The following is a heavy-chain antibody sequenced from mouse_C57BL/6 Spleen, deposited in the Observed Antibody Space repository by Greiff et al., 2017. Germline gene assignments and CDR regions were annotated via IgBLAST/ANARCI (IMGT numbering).Heavy chain of an antibody. V-gene: IGHV6-3*01. CDR2: IGLKTDNYAT. CDR3: TGGYNNYGGFAY. J-gene: IGHJ3*01. D-gene: IGHD2-5*01. CDR1: GFTFSNYW. Sequence: EVKLQESGGGLVQPGGSMKLSCVASGFTFSNYWMNWVRQSPEKGLEWVAQIGLKTDNYATHYAESVKGRFTISRDDSKSSVYLQMNNLRAEDTGIYYCTGGYNNYGGFAYWGQGTLVTVSA.